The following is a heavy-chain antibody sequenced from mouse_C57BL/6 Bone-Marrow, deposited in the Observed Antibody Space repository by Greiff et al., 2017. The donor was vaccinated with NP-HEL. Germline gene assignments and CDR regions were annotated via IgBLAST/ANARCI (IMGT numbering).Heavy chain of an antibody. CDR3: TGPDSSGFWFAY. CDR2: IRLKSDNYAT. D-gene: IGHD3-2*02. CDR1: GFTFSNYW. Sequence: EVKLQESGGGLVQPGGSMKLSCVASGFTFSNYWMNWVRQSPEKGLEWVAQIRLKSDNYATHYAESVKGRFTISRDDSKSSVYLQMNNLRAEDTGIYYCTGPDSSGFWFAYWGQGTLVTVSA. V-gene: IGHV6-3*01. J-gene: IGHJ3*01.